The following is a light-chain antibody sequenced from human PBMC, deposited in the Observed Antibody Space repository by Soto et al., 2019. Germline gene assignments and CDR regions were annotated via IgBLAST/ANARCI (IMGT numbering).Light chain of an antibody. V-gene: IGKV3-11*01. Sequence: EIVLTQSPATLSLSPGERATLSCRASQSVSSYLAWYKQKPGQAPRLLIYDASNRATGIPARLSGSGSGTDFTLTISSLEPEDFAVYYCQQRSNWPTCTVGQGTKVEIK. CDR1: QSVSSY. CDR3: QQRSNWPTCT. CDR2: DAS. J-gene: IGKJ1*01.